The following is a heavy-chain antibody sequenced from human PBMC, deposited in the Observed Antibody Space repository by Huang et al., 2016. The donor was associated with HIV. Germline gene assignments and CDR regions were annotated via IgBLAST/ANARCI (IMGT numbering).Heavy chain of an antibody. CDR1: GYTFTNFA. CDR2: IGTEKRET. CDR3: ARDPHVFVAGPFFDC. Sequence: QVQLVQSGAEVKKPGASVKVSCKASGYTFTNFAMHWVRQAPGQSLEWMGWIGTEKRETRDAQRFQGRLTITRDTSASTADMELSSLRSEDTAVYYCARDPHVFVAGPFFDCWGQGTLVTVSS. V-gene: IGHV1-3*04. D-gene: IGHD3-10*02. J-gene: IGHJ4*02.